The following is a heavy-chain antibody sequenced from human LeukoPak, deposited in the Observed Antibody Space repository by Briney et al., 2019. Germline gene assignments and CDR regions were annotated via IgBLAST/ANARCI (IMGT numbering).Heavy chain of an antibody. CDR3: AKPRAMTTGVGRYFDL. CDR1: GFTLSSYA. CDR2: MSGGGEDT. J-gene: IGHJ2*01. V-gene: IGHV3-23*01. D-gene: IGHD1-1*01. Sequence: GSLTLSCPASGFTLSSYAISWIRQAPAKGMDWVSAMSGGGEDTSYPDSVKGRFTISRDNSKNTLYLQMSSLRAEDTAIYYCAKPRAMTTGVGRYFDLWGRGTLVTVSS.